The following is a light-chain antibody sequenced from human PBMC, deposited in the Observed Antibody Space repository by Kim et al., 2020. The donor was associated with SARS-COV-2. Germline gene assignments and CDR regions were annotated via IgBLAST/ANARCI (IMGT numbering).Light chain of an antibody. CDR2: HTS. J-gene: IGKJ5*01. V-gene: IGKV3-11*01. CDR1: QSVFDY. CDR3: QQRSNWTPEIT. Sequence: EIVLTQSPATLSLSPGERATLSCRSSQSVFDYLAWYQQKPGQAPSLLIYHTSNRSAGVPARFTGSGSGPDFTLTISSLETEDFAVYFCQQRSNWTPEITFGQGTRLEIK.